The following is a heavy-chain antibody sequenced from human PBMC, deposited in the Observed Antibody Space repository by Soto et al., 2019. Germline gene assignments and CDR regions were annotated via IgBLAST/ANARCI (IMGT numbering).Heavy chain of an antibody. V-gene: IGHV4-61*01. CDR1: GGSVSSGSYY. CDR3: ARDMAARNYYYYGMDV. D-gene: IGHD6-6*01. CDR2: IYYSGST. J-gene: IGHJ6*02. Sequence: SWETLSLTCTVSGGSVSSGSYYWSWIRQPPGKGLEWIGYIYYSGSTNYNPSLKSRVTISVDTSKNQFSLKLSSVTAADTAVYYWARDMAARNYYYYGMDVWGQGTTVTVSS.